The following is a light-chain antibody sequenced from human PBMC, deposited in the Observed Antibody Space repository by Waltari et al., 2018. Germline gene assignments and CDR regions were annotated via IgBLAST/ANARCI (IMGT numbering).Light chain of an antibody. CDR2: KAS. V-gene: IGKV1-5*03. Sequence: DIQMTPSPSPLSASVGERVIFRCRASQSISKWLAWYQQKPGKAPKLLIYKASTLESGVPSRFSGSGSGTEFTLTNSSLQPEDFATYYCQQYNSYSLLSFGGGTKVEIK. CDR3: QQYNSYSLLS. J-gene: IGKJ4*01. CDR1: QSISKW.